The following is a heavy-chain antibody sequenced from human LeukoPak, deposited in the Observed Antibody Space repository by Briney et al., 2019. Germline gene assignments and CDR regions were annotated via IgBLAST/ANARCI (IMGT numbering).Heavy chain of an antibody. CDR2: IRYDGSNK. V-gene: IGHV3-30*02. D-gene: IGHD3-10*02. Sequence: GGSLRLSCAASGFTFSSYGMHWVRQAPGKGLEWVAFIRYDGSNKYYADSVKGRFTISRDNSKNTLYLQMNSLRAEDTAVYYCAKDRPSYIRGDAFDIWGQGTMVTVSS. CDR3: AKDRPSYIRGDAFDI. J-gene: IGHJ3*02. CDR1: GFTFSSYG.